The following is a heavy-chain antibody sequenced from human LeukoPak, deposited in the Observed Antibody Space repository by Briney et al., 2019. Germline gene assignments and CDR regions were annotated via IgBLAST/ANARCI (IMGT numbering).Heavy chain of an antibody. J-gene: IGHJ4*02. D-gene: IGHD1-26*01. V-gene: IGHV3-23*01. CDR2: ITGGAGST. CDR1: GFTFSSYA. CDR3: AKESSGRRFDFDH. Sequence: GGSLRLSCAASGFTFSSYAMNWVRQAPGKGLEWVSAITGGAGSTYYADSVKGRFTISRDNSKNTLSLQMNSLRVEDTAVYYCAKESSGRRFDFDHWGQGTLVTVSS.